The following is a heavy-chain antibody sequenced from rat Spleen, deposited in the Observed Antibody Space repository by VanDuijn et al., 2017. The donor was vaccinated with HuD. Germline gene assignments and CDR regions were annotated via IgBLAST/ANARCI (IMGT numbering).Heavy chain of an antibody. CDR3: ARYRATIDWYFDF. Sequence: DVQLQESGPGLVKPSQSLSLTCSVTGYSITNNYWGWIRKFPGNKMEWIGHISYSNSTNYNQSLKSRISITRDTSKNQFFLQLNSVTTEDTATYCCARYRATIDWYFDFWGPGTMVTVSS. V-gene: IGHV3-1*01. CDR1: GYSITNNY. CDR2: ISYSNST. D-gene: IGHD1-10*01. J-gene: IGHJ1*01.